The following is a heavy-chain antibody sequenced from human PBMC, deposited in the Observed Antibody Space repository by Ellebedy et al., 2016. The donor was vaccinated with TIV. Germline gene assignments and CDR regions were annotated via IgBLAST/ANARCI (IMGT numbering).Heavy chain of an antibody. CDR1: GFTFRRYA. D-gene: IGHD5-18*01. CDR2: ILASGDST. CDR3: ARGYNYGQY. Sequence: GESLKISXAASGFTFRRYAMNWVRQAPGKGLEWVSSILASGDSTYYADSVKGRFTISRDNSKNTLYLQMNSLRAEDTAVYYCARGYNYGQYWGQGTLATVSS. J-gene: IGHJ4*02. V-gene: IGHV3-23*01.